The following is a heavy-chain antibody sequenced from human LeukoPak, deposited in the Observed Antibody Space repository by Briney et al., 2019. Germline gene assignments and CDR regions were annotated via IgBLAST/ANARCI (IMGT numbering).Heavy chain of an antibody. CDR1: GGSISGYY. J-gene: IGHJ4*02. V-gene: IGHV4-4*07. Sequence: PSETLSPTCTVSGGSISGYYWSWIRQPAGKGLEWIGRMYTSGSTNYNPSLKSRVTMSVDTSNNQFSLKLSSVTAADTAVYYCARDDSSSWYYFDYWGQGTLVTVSA. D-gene: IGHD6-13*01. CDR3: ARDDSSSWYYFDY. CDR2: MYTSGST.